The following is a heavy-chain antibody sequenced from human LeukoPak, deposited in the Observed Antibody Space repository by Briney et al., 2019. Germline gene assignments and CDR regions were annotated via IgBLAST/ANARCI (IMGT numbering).Heavy chain of an antibody. Sequence: GRTLSLSCAASGFTLSRYAMMGVPHAPGKGRVCGLYISSSGETIYYTDPARGRFTISRDNGKNSLYLQMNSLRAGDTAVYYCARDGGTRLKYSFGYGDSWGQGTLVTVSS. D-gene: IGHD3-22*01. J-gene: IGHJ4*02. V-gene: IGHV3-48*03. CDR2: ISSSGETI. CDR1: GFTLSRYA. CDR3: ARDGGTRLKYSFGYGDS.